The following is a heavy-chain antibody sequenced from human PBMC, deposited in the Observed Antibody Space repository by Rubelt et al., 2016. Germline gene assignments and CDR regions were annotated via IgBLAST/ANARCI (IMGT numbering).Heavy chain of an antibody. Sequence: GLEWVAAIWYDGSKEYYGDSVKGRFTISRDNSKNTLYLQMNSLRAEDTAVYYCAKDRAYKQNWYFDLWGRGTLVTVSS. CDR3: AKDRAYKQNWYFDL. V-gene: IGHV3-33*06. CDR2: IWYDGSKE. D-gene: IGHD5-24*01. J-gene: IGHJ2*01.